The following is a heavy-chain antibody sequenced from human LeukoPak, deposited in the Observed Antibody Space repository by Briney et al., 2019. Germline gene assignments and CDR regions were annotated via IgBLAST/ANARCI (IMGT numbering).Heavy chain of an antibody. J-gene: IGHJ5*02. V-gene: IGHV6-1*01. CDR3: ARRLTQYDCFDP. Sequence: SQTLSLTCAISGGSVSSNTVTWNWIRQSPSRGLEWLGRAYYRSTWYNDYAVSVRGRITVNPDTSKNQFSLHLNSVTPEDTAVYYCARRLTQYDCFDPWGQGILVTVSS. D-gene: IGHD2-2*01. CDR2: AYYRSTWYN. CDR1: GGSVSSNTVT.